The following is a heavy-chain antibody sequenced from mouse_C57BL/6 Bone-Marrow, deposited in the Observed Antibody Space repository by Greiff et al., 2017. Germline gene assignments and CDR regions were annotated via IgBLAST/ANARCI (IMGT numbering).Heavy chain of an antibody. CDR2: IYPRSGNT. V-gene: IGHV1-81*01. CDR3: ASLYDGYHDPDGFAY. Sequence: VQLQQSGAELARPGASVKLSCKASGYTFTSYGISWVKQRTGQGLEWIGEIYPRSGNTYYNEKFKGKATLTADKSSSTAYMELRSLTSEDSAVYFCASLYDGYHDPDGFAYWGQGTLVTVSA. D-gene: IGHD2-3*01. CDR1: GYTFTSYG. J-gene: IGHJ3*01.